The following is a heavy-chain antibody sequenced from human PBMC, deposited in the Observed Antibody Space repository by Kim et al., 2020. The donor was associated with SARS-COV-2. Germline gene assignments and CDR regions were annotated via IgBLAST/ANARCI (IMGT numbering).Heavy chain of an antibody. D-gene: IGHD3-10*01. CDR3: ATYMSASWTGFDV. J-gene: IGHJ3*01. Sequence: YAASVKGSFTISRDDSTSIVYLQVNSLRTEDTAVYYCATYMSASWTGFDVWGQGTMVTVSS. V-gene: IGHV3-49*02.